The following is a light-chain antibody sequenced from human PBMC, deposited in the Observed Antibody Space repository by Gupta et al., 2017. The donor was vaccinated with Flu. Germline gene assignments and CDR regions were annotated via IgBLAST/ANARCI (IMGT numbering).Light chain of an antibody. CDR2: WAS. CDR1: QSVLYSSNNKIY. CDR3: QQVYTTPYS. V-gene: IGKV4-1*01. J-gene: IGKJ2*03. Sequence: DIVMTQSPDSLAVSLGERATINCKSSQSVLYSSNNKIYLAWYQQKPGQRPKLLINWASTRESGVPDRFVGSGSGIDFTLTISILQAEDVAVYYCQQVYTTPYSFGQGTKLEIK.